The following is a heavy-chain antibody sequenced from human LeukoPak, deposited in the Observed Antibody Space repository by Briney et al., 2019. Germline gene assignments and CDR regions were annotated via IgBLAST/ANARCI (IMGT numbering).Heavy chain of an antibody. D-gene: IGHD5-18*01. CDR2: IIPIFGTA. CDR1: GYTFTSYG. CDR3: ANDVDTAMAATSRDV. J-gene: IGHJ6*02. V-gene: IGHV1-69*13. Sequence: GASVKVSCKASGYTFTSYGISWVRQAPGQGLEWMGGIIPIFGTANYAQKFQGRVTITADESTSTAYMELNSLRAEDTAVYYCANDVDTAMAATSRDVWGQGTTVTVSS.